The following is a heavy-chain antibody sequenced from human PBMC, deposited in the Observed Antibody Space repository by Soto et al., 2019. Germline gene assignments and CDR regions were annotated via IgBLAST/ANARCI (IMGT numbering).Heavy chain of an antibody. V-gene: IGHV3-30*18. CDR1: GFTFSSYG. D-gene: IGHD6-13*01. CDR2: ISYDGSNK. Sequence: GGSLRLSCAASGFTFSSYGMHWVRQAPGKGLEWVAVISYDGSNKYYADSVKGRFTISRDNSKNTLYLQMNSLRAEDTAVYYCAKDIAAAGQSIYYYYGMDVWGQGTTVTVSS. J-gene: IGHJ6*02. CDR3: AKDIAAAGQSIYYYYGMDV.